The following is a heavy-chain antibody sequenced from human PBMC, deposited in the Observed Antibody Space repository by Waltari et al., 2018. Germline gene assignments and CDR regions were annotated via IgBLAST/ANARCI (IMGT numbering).Heavy chain of an antibody. D-gene: IGHD2-21*01. CDR2: IYYSGST. CDR1: VGSISSSSYY. J-gene: IGHJ4*02. CDR3: ASGKDPLLHFDY. V-gene: IGHV4-39*01. Sequence: QLQLQESGPGLVKPSETLSLTCTVSVGSISSSSYYWGWLRQPPGKGLEWIGSIYYSGSTYYNPSLKSRVTISVDTSKNQFSLKLSSVTAADTAVYYCASGKDPLLHFDYWGQGTLVTVSS.